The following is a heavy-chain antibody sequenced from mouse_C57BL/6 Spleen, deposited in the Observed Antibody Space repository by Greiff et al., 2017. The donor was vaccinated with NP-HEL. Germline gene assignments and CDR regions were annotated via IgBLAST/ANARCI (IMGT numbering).Heavy chain of an antibody. Sequence: EVKLVESGPGMVKPSQSLSLTCTVTGYSITSGYDWHWIRHFPGNKLEWMGYISYSGSTNYNPSLKSRISITHDTSKNHFFLKLNSVTTEDTATYYCARRAAQAPYWYFDVWGTGTTVTVSS. V-gene: IGHV3-1*01. J-gene: IGHJ1*03. CDR3: ARRAAQAPYWYFDV. CDR1: GYSITSGYD. CDR2: ISYSGST. D-gene: IGHD3-2*02.